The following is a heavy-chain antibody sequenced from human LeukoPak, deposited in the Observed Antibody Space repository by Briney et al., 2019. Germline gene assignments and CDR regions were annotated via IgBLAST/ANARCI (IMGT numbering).Heavy chain of an antibody. CDR3: AKSSLVTPCDY. D-gene: IGHD2-15*01. CDR2: ISGSGDST. J-gene: IGHJ4*02. CDR1: GFTFSSYA. V-gene: IGHV3-23*01. Sequence: GGSLRLSCAASGFTFSSYAMSWVRQAPGKGLEWVSSISGSGDSTYYADYVKGRFTISRDNSKNTLDLQMNSLRAEDTAVYYCAKSSLVTPCDYWGQGTLVSVSS.